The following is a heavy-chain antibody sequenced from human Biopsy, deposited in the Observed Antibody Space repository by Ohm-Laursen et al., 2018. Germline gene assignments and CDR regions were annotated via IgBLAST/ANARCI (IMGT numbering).Heavy chain of an antibody. D-gene: IGHD6-13*01. CDR3: VRGWAY. J-gene: IGHJ4*02. Sequence: SLRLSCSASGFTVSTTYMSWVRQAPGKGLEWVSIIYLDGNTYYTDSVKGRFTISRDNSKNALYLQMYSLRPADTAKYYCVRGWAYWGQGTLVTVSS. CDR2: IYLDGNT. V-gene: IGHV3-53*01. CDR1: GFTVSTTY.